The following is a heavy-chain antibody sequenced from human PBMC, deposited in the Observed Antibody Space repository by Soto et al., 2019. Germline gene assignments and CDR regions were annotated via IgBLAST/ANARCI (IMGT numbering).Heavy chain of an antibody. J-gene: IGHJ4*02. Sequence: QLQLKESGSGLVKPSQTLSLTCAVSGGSISSGGYSWSWIRQPPGKGLEWIGYIYHSGSTYYNPSLKSRVTISVDRSKNQFSLKLSSVTAADTAVYYCARGLSYVGVYYFDYWGQGTLVTVSS. CDR3: ARGLSYVGVYYFDY. D-gene: IGHD1-26*01. CDR1: GGSISSGGYS. V-gene: IGHV4-30-2*01. CDR2: IYHSGST.